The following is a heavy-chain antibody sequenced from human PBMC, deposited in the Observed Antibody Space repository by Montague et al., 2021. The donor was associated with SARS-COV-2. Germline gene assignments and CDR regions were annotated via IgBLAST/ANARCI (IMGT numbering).Heavy chain of an antibody. D-gene: IGHD3-3*01. J-gene: IGHJ6*03. CDR3: AHRQAAAHDHDFWSGYFPDRGGYYYYYMDV. V-gene: IGHV2-5*01. Sequence: PALVKPTQTLTLTCTFSGFSLSTSGVGVGWIRQPPGKALEWLALIYWNDDKRYSPSLKSRLTITKDTSKNQVVLTMTNMDPVDTATYYCAHRQAAAHDHDFWSGYFPDRGGYYYYYMDVWGKGTTVTVSS. CDR2: IYWNDDK. CDR1: GFSLSTSGVG.